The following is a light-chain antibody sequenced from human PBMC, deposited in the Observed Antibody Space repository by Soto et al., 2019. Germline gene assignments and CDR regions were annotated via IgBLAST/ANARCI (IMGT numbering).Light chain of an antibody. CDR2: GNN. Sequence: QSVLTQPPSASGTPGQTVAISCSGSNSNIGSNTVNWYQQFPGTAPKLLIYGNNQRPSGVPDRFSGSKSDTSASLAISGLLSEDESDYYCAAWDDRLNGWVFGGGTKLTVL. J-gene: IGLJ3*02. V-gene: IGLV1-44*01. CDR3: AAWDDRLNGWV. CDR1: NSNIGSNT.